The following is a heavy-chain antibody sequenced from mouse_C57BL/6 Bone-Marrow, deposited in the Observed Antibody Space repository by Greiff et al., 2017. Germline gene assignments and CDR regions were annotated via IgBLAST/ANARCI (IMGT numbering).Heavy chain of an antibody. CDR3: ARFITTVGYFDY. CDR2: INPSSGYT. J-gene: IGHJ2*01. V-gene: IGHV1-4*01. D-gene: IGHD1-1*01. Sequence: QVQLQQSGAELARPGASVKMSCKASGYTFTSYTMHWVQQRPGQGLEWIGYINPSSGYTKYNQKFKDKATLTADKSSSTAYMQLSSLTSEDSAVXYCARFITTVGYFDYWGQGTTLTVSS. CDR1: GYTFTSYT.